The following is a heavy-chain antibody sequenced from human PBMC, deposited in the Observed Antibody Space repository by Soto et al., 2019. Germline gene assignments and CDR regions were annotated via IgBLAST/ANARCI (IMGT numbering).Heavy chain of an antibody. CDR2: ISSSSSYI. V-gene: IGHV3-21*01. CDR1: GFTFSDYS. D-gene: IGHD6-13*01. CDR3: ARDKRSSTWGDCDT. J-gene: IGHJ5*02. Sequence: EVQLVESGGGLVKPGGSLRLSCAASGFTFSDYSMNWVRQAPGKGLEWVSSISSSSSYIYYADSVKGRFTVSRDNAKISLYLQMDRLRAEDTAIYYCARDKRSSTWGDCDTRGQGAQVDVSS.